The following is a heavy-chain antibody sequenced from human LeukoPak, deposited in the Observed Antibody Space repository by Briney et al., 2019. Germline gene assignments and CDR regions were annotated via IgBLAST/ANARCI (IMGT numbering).Heavy chain of an antibody. V-gene: IGHV3-48*04. CDR3: ARDFDYGDYIDF. Sequence: GGSLRLSCVASGFTFSTYTFNWVRQAPGKGLEWLSYISSGGLTIFYADSVKGRCTISRDNTKNAIYLDMTNLRAEDTAVYYCARDFDYGDYIDFWGQGTLVAVSS. CDR2: ISSGGLTI. CDR1: GFTFSTYT. J-gene: IGHJ4*02. D-gene: IGHD4/OR15-4a*01.